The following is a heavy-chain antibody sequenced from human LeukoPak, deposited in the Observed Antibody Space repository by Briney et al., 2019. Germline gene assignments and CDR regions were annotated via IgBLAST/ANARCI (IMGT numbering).Heavy chain of an antibody. CDR2: IDYSGST. J-gene: IGHJ6*03. Sequence: SETLSLTCTVSGGSISSYYWSWIRQPPGKGLEWIGYIDYSGSTAYNPSLNGRVAVSVDTSKNQFSLKLSSVTAADTAVYYCARGGGSYYGYYYYYMDVWGKGTTVTVSS. D-gene: IGHD1-26*01. CDR1: GGSISSYY. V-gene: IGHV4-59*12. CDR3: ARGGGSYYGYYYYYMDV.